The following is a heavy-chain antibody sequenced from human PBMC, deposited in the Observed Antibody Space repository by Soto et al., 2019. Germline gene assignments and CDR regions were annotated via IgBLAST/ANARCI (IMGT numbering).Heavy chain of an antibody. J-gene: IGHJ4*02. V-gene: IGHV3-11*01. CDR3: ARDLRYCTNGVCYTRYVFDY. CDR1: GFTFSDYY. Sequence: GGSLRLSCAASGFTFSDYYMSWIRQAPGKGLEWVSYISSSGSTIYYADSAKGRFTISRDNAKNSLYLQMNSLRAEDTAVYYCARDLRYCTNGVCYTRYVFDYWGQGTLVTVPQ. D-gene: IGHD2-8*01. CDR2: ISSSGSTI.